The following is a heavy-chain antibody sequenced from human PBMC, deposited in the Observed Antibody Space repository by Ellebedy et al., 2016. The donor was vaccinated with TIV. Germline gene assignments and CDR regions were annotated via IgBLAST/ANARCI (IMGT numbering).Heavy chain of an antibody. V-gene: IGHV3-64D*09. CDR2: IRAIGGST. D-gene: IGHD6-19*01. Sequence: PGGSLRLSCSGSGFTFSTYAMHWDSQPPGSGLEYVSAIRAIGGSTYYADSGKGRFTISRDHSQNSLYLQMSSLRAEDTAVYYCVKVIATSGWPYYFHYWGQGTLVTVSS. J-gene: IGHJ4*02. CDR1: GFTFSTYA. CDR3: VKVIATSGWPYYFHY.